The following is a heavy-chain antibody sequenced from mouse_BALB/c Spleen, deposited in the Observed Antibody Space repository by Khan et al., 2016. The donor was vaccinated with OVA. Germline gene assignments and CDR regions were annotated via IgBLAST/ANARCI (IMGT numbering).Heavy chain of an antibody. CDR2: IDPANGNT. CDR3: ADSLLLYAMDY. V-gene: IGHV14-3*02. CDR1: GFNIKDTY. Sequence: VQLQQSGAELMKPGASVKLSCTVSGFNIKDTYMHWVKQRPEQGLEWIGRIDPANGNTKYDPKFQGKATMTADTSSNTAYLQLSSLTSEDTAVYFCADSLLLYAMDYWGQGTSVTVSS. J-gene: IGHJ4*01. D-gene: IGHD1-2*01.